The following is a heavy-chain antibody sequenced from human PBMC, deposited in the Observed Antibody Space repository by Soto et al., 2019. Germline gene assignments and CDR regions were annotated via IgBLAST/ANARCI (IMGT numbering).Heavy chain of an antibody. V-gene: IGHV1-8*01. CDR3: ARVVRLGVTPAGEGY. CDR1: GYTFISYD. Sequence: QVQLVQSGAEVKKPGASVKVSCKASGYTFISYDINWVRQATGQGLEWMGWMNPNSGNTGYAQKFQGRVTMTRNTSMSRAYMELSSLRSEDTAVYYCARVVRLGVTPAGEGYWGQGTPVTVSS. CDR2: MNPNSGNT. D-gene: IGHD2-21*01. J-gene: IGHJ4*02.